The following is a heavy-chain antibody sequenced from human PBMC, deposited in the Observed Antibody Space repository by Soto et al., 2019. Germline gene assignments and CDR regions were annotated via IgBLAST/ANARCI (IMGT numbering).Heavy chain of an antibody. CDR2: INHSGST. Sequence: PSETLSLTCAVYGGSFSGYYWSWIRQPPGKGLVWIGEINHSGSTNYNPSLKSRVTISVDTSKNQFSLKLSSVTAADTAVYYCARGWGGLRAVIAAAGTNLDYWGQGTLVTVSS. D-gene: IGHD6-13*01. CDR3: ARGWGGLRAVIAAAGTNLDY. V-gene: IGHV4-34*01. CDR1: GGSFSGYY. J-gene: IGHJ4*02.